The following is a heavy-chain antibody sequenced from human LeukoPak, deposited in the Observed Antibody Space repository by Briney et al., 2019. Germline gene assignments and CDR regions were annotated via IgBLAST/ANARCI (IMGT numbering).Heavy chain of an antibody. Sequence: ASVKDSCKASGYTFTSYGISWVRQAPGQGLEWMGWISAYNGNTNYAQKLQGRVTMTTDTSTSTAYMELRSLRSDDTAVYYCTYSSTSSPLYYYYGMDVWGQGTTVTVSS. CDR1: GYTFTSYG. CDR2: ISAYNGNT. J-gene: IGHJ6*02. V-gene: IGHV1-18*01. CDR3: TYSSTSSPLYYYYGMDV. D-gene: IGHD2-2*01.